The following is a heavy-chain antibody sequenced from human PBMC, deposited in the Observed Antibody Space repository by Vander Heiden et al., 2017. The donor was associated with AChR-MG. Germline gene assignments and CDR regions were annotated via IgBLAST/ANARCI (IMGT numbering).Heavy chain of an antibody. D-gene: IGHD1-26*01. J-gene: IGHJ4*02. V-gene: IGHV1-46*01. CDR3: GRGGVYSGSYYGFDYFDY. Sequence: QLQLVQSGAEVKKPGASVTVSCKASGYTFTSYYMHWVRRGPGQGLEWMGIINPSGGSTSYAQKFQGRVTMTRDTSTSTVYMELSSLRSEDTAVYYCGRGGVYSGSYYGFDYFDYWGQGTLVTVSS. CDR2: INPSGGST. CDR1: GYTFTSYY.